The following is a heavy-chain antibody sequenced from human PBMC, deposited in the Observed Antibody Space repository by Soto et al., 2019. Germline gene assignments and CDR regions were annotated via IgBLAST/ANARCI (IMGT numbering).Heavy chain of an antibody. CDR3: AKDLTSAMYSSGWLDV. D-gene: IGHD6-19*01. Sequence: GGSLRLSCAASGFTFSNYAMTWVRQAPGKWLEWVSTISNSGGSPYYADSVKGRFTISRDNSKNTLYLQMNGLRAEDTALYYCAKDLTSAMYSSGWLDVWGQGTTVTVS. J-gene: IGHJ6*02. CDR2: ISNSGGSP. CDR1: GFTFSNYA. V-gene: IGHV3-23*01.